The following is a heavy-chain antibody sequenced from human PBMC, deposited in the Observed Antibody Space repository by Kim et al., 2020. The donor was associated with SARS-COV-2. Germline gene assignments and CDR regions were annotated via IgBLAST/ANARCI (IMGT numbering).Heavy chain of an antibody. D-gene: IGHD3-3*01. CDR1: GFTFSSYG. J-gene: IGHJ5*01. CDR2: ISYDGSNK. Sequence: GGSLRLSCAASGFTFSSYGMHWVRQAPGKGLEWVAVISYDGSNKYYADSVKGRFTISRDNSKNTLYLQMNSLRAEDTAVYYCAKDLKGRFWSGYYSGWF. CDR3: AKDLKGRFWSGYYSGWF. V-gene: IGHV3-30*18.